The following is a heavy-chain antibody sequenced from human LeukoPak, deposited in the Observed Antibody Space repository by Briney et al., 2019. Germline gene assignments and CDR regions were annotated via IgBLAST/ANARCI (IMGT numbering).Heavy chain of an antibody. D-gene: IGHD1/OR15-1a*01. V-gene: IGHV1-46*01. CDR2: INPSGGST. CDR3: ARGSDKGGWNSFDY. J-gene: IGHJ4*02. CDR1: GYTFTSYK. Sequence: ASVKVSCKASGYTFTSYKMHWVRRAPGQGLEWMGTINPSGGSTTYAQKFQGRVTMTRDTPTSTVYMELSSLRSEETAVYYCARGSDKGGWNSFDYWGQGTLVTVSS.